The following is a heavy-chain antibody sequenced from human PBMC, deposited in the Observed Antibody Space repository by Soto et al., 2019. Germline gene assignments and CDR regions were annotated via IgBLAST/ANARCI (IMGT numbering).Heavy chain of an antibody. CDR1: GVTFDSYS. J-gene: IGHJ5*02. CDR3: VRDGNKFGNWFDP. D-gene: IGHD2-15*01. V-gene: IGHV3-21*01. Sequence: GGSLRLSCAASGVTFDSYSMNWIRQAPGKGLEWVSSISGGSDYIYYADSVRGRFTISRDNSQKSLYLQMNSLRDEDTAIYYCVRDGNKFGNWFDPWGQGTLVTVSS. CDR2: ISGGSDYI.